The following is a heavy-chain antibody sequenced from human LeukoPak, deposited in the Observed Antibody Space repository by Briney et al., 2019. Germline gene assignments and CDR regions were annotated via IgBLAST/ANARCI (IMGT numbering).Heavy chain of an antibody. J-gene: IGHJ4*02. CDR3: ARGRVTMVRGVIIPYFDY. CDR1: GGSFSGYY. V-gene: IGHV4-34*01. CDR2: INHSGGT. D-gene: IGHD3-10*01. Sequence: SETLSLTCAVYGGSFSGYYWSWIRQPPGKGLEWIGEINHSGGTNYNPSLKSRVTISVDTSKNQFSLKLSSVTAADTAVYYCARGRVTMVRGVIIPYFDYWGQGTLVTVSS.